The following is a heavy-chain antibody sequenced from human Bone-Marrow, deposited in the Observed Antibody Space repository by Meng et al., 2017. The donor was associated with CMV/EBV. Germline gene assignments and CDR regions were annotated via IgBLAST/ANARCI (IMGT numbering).Heavy chain of an antibody. CDR3: AKDRGYCRSTSCYTYYYYYYGMDV. D-gene: IGHD2-2*02. Sequence: GGSLRLSCAASGFTFSSYSMHWVRQAPGKGLEWVAFIRYDGSNKYYADSVKGRFTISRDNSKNTLYLQMNSLRAEDTAVYYCAKDRGYCRSTSCYTYYYYYYGMDVWGQGTTVTVSS. J-gene: IGHJ6*02. V-gene: IGHV3-30*02. CDR1: GFTFSSYS. CDR2: IRYDGSNK.